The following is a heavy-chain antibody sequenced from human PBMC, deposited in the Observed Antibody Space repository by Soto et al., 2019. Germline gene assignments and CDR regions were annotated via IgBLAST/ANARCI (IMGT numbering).Heavy chain of an antibody. CDR2: ISSSSSYI. CDR3: ARGAMIVVVDYYYYGMDV. Sequence: GGSLRLSCAASGFTFSSYSMNWVRQAPGKGLEWVSSISSSSSYIYYADSAKGRFTISRDNAKNSLYLQMNSLRAEDTAVYYCARGAMIVVVDYYYYGMDVWGQGTTVTVSS. D-gene: IGHD3-22*01. V-gene: IGHV3-21*01. J-gene: IGHJ6*02. CDR1: GFTFSSYS.